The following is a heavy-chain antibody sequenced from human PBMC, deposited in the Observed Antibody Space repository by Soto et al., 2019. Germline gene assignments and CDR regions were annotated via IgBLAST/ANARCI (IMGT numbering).Heavy chain of an antibody. CDR1: GYSFTSYW. D-gene: IGHD5-18*01. CDR2: IDPSDSYT. V-gene: IGHV5-10-1*03. CDR3: ARRDRGYSYGSVYYYYGMDV. Sequence: EVQLVQSGAEVKKPGESLRISCKGSGYSFTSYWISWVRQMPGKGLEWMGRIDPSDSYTNYSPSFQGHVTISADKTISTAYLQWSSLKASDTAMYYCARRDRGYSYGSVYYYYGMDVWGQGTTVTVSS. J-gene: IGHJ6*02.